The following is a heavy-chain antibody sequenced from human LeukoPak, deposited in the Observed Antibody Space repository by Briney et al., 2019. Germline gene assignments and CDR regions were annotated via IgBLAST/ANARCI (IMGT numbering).Heavy chain of an antibody. J-gene: IGHJ4*02. CDR1: GGSFSGYY. CDR2: INHSEST. V-gene: IGHV4-34*01. D-gene: IGHD2-21*01. Sequence: SETLSLTCAVYGGSFSGYYWSWIRQPPGKGLEWIGEINHSESTNYNPSLKSRVTISVDTSKNQFSLKLSSVTAADTAVYYCAKDGPTDRIFDYWGQGTLVTVSS. CDR3: AKDGPTDRIFDY.